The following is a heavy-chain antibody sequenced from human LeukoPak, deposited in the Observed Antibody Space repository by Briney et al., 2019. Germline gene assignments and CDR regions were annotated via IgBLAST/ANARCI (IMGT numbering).Heavy chain of an antibody. V-gene: IGHV3-23*01. CDR2: ISGSGAST. Sequence: GGSLRLSCAASGFTFSSYAMSWVRQAPGKGLDWVSAISGSGASTYYADSVKGRFTISRDNSKNTLYLQMNSLRAEDTAVYYCAKSPTYYDILTGYYSGYYFDYWGQGTLVTVSS. D-gene: IGHD3-9*01. J-gene: IGHJ4*02. CDR3: AKSPTYYDILTGYYSGYYFDY. CDR1: GFTFSSYA.